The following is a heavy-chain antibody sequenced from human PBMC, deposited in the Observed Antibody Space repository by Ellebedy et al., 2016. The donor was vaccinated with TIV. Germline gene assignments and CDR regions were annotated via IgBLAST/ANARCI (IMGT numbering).Heavy chain of an antibody. CDR2: IYSGADGGDT. J-gene: IGHJ4*02. CDR3: ARDAADSGGKLDY. CDR1: GFTVSSNY. D-gene: IGHD4-23*01. Sequence: GESLKISCAASGFTVSSNYMNWVRQAPGKGLEWVSVIYSGADGGDTKYADSVKVRFTISRDNSKNTLYLQMNSLRAEDTAVYYCARDAADSGGKLDYWGQGALVTVSS. V-gene: IGHV3-53*01.